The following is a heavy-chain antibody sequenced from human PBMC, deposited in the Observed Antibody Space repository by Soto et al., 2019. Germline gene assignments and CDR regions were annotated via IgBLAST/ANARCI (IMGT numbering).Heavy chain of an antibody. CDR1: GGSISSYY. D-gene: IGHD3-22*01. J-gene: IGHJ4*02. CDR3: ARVDSSGSYSDY. V-gene: IGHV4-59*01. Sequence: SETLSLTCTVSGGSISSYYWSWIRQPPGKGLEWIAYIYYTGSTNYNPSLKSRVTLSADTSKNQFSLKLISVTAADTAMYYCARVDSSGSYSDYWGQGTLVTVSS. CDR2: IYYTGST.